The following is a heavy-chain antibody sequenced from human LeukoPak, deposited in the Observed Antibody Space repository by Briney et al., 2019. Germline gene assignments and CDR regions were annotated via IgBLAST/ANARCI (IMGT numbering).Heavy chain of an antibody. J-gene: IGHJ6*03. V-gene: IGHV1-69*05. CDR1: GGTFSSYA. CDR3: ARSFAAAAAEKYSYYYYYYMDV. D-gene: IGHD6-13*01. Sequence: GSSVKVSCKASGGTFSSYAISWVRQAPGQGLEWMGRIIPIFGTANYAQKFQGRVTITTDESTSTAYMELSSLRSEDTAVYYCARSFAAAAAEKYSYYYYYYMDVWGKGTTVTVSS. CDR2: IIPIFGTA.